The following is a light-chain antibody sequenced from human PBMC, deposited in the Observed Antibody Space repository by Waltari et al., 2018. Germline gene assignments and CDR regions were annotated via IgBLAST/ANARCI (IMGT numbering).Light chain of an antibody. Sequence: EILLTQSPATLSLSPGERATLSCRASQSVSSYLAWYQQKSGQAPRLLIYDASNRATDIPARFSGSGSVTDFTLTISSLEPDDFAVYYCQQRSDWPHSITFGQGTRLEIK. CDR3: QQRSDWPHSIT. CDR2: DAS. V-gene: IGKV3-11*01. J-gene: IGKJ5*01. CDR1: QSVSSY.